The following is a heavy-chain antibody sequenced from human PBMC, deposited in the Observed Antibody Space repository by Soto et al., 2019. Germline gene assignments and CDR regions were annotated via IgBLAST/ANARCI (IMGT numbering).Heavy chain of an antibody. CDR3: AKGRDIVATVGGWFDP. CDR1: GFTFSSYA. D-gene: IGHD5-12*01. V-gene: IGHV3-23*01. J-gene: IGHJ5*02. Sequence: EVQLLESGGGLVQPGGSLRLSCAASGFTFSSYAMSWVRRAPGKGLEWVSAFSGSGGSTYYAHSVKGRFTISRDNSKNTLYLQMNSLRAEDTAVYYCAKGRDIVATVGGWFDPWGQGTLVTVSS. CDR2: FSGSGGST.